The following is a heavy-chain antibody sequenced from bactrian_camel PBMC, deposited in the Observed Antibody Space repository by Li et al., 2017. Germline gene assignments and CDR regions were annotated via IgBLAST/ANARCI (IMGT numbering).Heavy chain of an antibody. V-gene: IGHV3S54*01. J-gene: IGHJ6*01. CDR1: GYFYARAC. CDR2: IQPGTDTT. CDR3: AAKRGGLWVGPCTLRADFGY. D-gene: IGHD5*01. Sequence: HVQLVESGGDSVQAGGSLRLSCVASGYFYARACMGWFRQGPQKQREGVAAIQPGTDTTYYADSVKGRFSVSRENAKSTVYLQMNSLKPEDSAMYYCAAKRGGLWVGPCTLRADFGYWGQGTQVTVS.